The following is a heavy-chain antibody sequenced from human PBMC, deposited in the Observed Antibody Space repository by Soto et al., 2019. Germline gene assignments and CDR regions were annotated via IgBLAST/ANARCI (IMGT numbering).Heavy chain of an antibody. CDR1: GFTFSSYS. V-gene: IGHV3-23*01. J-gene: IGHJ3*01. Sequence: GGSLRLSCAASGFTFSSYSMNWVRQAPGKGLEWVSTLSDSGHSTYFADSVKGRFTISRDNSKNTLSLQMNSLRAEDTAVYFCAKSLRVGRNDAFDFWGQGTMVTVSS. CDR3: AKSLRVGRNDAFDF. D-gene: IGHD3-10*01. CDR2: LSDSGHST.